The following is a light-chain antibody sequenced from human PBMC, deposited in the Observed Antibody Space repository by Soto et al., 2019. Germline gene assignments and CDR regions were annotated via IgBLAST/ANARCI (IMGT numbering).Light chain of an antibody. Sequence: QPVLTQPASVSGSPGQSITITCTGSSSEIATFDLVSWYQHHPGKAPKLIIFEVTQRPAGISGRFSGSKSGNTASLTISGLLAEDEADYYCCSFAGRSPPHSVFGTGTKLTVL. J-gene: IGLJ1*01. CDR2: EVT. CDR3: CSFAGRSPPHSV. CDR1: SSEIATFDL. V-gene: IGLV2-23*02.